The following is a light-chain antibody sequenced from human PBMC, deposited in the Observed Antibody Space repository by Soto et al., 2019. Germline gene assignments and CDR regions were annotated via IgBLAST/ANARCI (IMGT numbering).Light chain of an antibody. CDR1: QSVSSSY. J-gene: IGKJ1*01. Sequence: EIVLPQSPGPLSLSPGERSTLSCRASQSVSSSYLAWYQQKPGQAPRLLIYGASNRATGIPDRFSGSGSGTDFTLTISRLEPEDFAVYYCQQYGSSGTFGQGTKVDIK. CDR3: QQYGSSGT. CDR2: GAS. V-gene: IGKV3-20*01.